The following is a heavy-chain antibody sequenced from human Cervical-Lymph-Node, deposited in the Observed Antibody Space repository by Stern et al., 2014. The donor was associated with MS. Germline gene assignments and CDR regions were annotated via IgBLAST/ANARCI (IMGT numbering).Heavy chain of an antibody. CDR1: GFTFDDYA. D-gene: IGHD4-11*01. CDR3: AKRGNSDYASDAFDL. V-gene: IGHV3-9*01. Sequence: VQLVQSGGGLVQPGRSLRLSCAASGFTFDDYALHWVRQAPGKGLEWVSYISWDSSSITYADSVRGRFAISRDNSRNSLYLQMNSLRPEDTALYYCAKRGNSDYASDAFDLWGQGTMVTVAS. J-gene: IGHJ3*01. CDR2: ISWDSSSI.